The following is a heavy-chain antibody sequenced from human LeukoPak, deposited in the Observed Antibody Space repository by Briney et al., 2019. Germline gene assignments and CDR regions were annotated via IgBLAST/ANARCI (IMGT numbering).Heavy chain of an antibody. CDR2: INHSGST. D-gene: IGHD3-22*01. CDR1: GGSFSGYY. J-gene: IGHJ4*02. V-gene: IGHV4-34*01. Sequence: PSETLSLTCAVYGGSFSGYYWSWIRQPPGKGLEWIGEINHSGSTNYNPSLKSRVTISVDTSKNQFSLKLSSVTAADTAVYYCARRMAYYYDSSGYKDDYWGQGILVTVSS. CDR3: ARRMAYYYDSSGYKDDY.